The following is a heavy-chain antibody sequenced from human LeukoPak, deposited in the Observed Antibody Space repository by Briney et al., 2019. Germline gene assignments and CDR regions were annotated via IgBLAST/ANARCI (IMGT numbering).Heavy chain of an antibody. CDR1: GYTFTGYY. J-gene: IGHJ3*02. D-gene: IGHD6-13*01. CDR2: INPNSGCT. V-gene: IGHV1-2*02. CDR3: ARPPGYSSLDAFDI. Sequence: ASVKVSCKASGYTFTGYYMHWVRQAPGQGLEWMGWINPNSGCTNYAQKFQGRVTMTRDTSISTAYMELSRLRSDDTAVYYCARPPGYSSLDAFDIWGQGTMVTVSS.